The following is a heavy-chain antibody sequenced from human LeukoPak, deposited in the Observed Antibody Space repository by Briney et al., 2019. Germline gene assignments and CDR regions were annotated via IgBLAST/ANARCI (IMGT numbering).Heavy chain of an antibody. V-gene: IGHV3-11*01. Sequence: PGGSLRLSCAASGFTFSDYYMSWIRQAPGKGLEWVSYISSSGSTIYYADSVKGRFTISRDNAKNSLYLQMNSLRAEDTAVYYCARDPGRFLEWLLLSHFDYWGQGTLVTVSS. CDR3: ARDPGRFLEWLLLSHFDY. CDR1: GFTFSDYY. D-gene: IGHD3-3*01. CDR2: ISSSGSTI. J-gene: IGHJ4*02.